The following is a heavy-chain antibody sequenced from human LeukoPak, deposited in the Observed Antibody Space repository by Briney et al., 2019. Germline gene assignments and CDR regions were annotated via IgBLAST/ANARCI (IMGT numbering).Heavy chain of an antibody. CDR3: ARERSGYCSSTSCSIDY. V-gene: IGHV3-21*01. CDR1: GFTFSSYW. CDR2: ISSSSSYI. Sequence: GGSLRLSCAASGFTFSSYWMSWVRQAPGKGLEWVSSISSSSSYIYYADSVKGRFTISRDNAKNSLYLQMNSLRAEDTAVYYCARERSGYCSSTSCSIDYWGQGTLVTVSS. J-gene: IGHJ4*02. D-gene: IGHD2-2*01.